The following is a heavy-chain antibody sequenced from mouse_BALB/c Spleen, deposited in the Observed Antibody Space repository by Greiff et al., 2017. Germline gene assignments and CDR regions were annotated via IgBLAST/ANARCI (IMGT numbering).Heavy chain of an antibody. CDR3: TIDYGSSYDGFAY. D-gene: IGHD1-1*01. CDR2: IDPETGGT. Sequence: VQLQQSGAELVRPGASVTLSCKASGYTFTDYEMHWVKQTPVHGLEWIGAIDPETGGTAYNQKFKGKATLTADKSSSTAYMELRSLTSEDSAVYYCTIDYGSSYDGFAYWGQGTLVTVSA. V-gene: IGHV1-15*01. CDR1: GYTFTDYE. J-gene: IGHJ3*01.